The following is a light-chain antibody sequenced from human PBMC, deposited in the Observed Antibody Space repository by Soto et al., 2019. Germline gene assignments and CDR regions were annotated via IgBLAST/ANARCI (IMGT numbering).Light chain of an antibody. CDR1: QSVSSS. Sequence: EIVMTQSPATLSVSPGERATLSCRASQSVSSSLAWYQQKPGQAPRLLIYGASTRATGIPARLSGSGSGTEFTLIISSLQSEDFAVYYCQQYNNWPPGTFGRGTKVEIK. CDR3: QQYNNWPPGT. V-gene: IGKV3-15*01. J-gene: IGKJ1*01. CDR2: GAS.